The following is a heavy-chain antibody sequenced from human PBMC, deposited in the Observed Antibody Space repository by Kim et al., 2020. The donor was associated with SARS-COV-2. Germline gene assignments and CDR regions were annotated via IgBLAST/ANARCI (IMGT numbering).Heavy chain of an antibody. CDR1: GGSVSMFSYY. J-gene: IGHJ4*02. CDR3: ARRDTYTFDY. CDR2: VHRSGAT. D-gene: IGHD5-18*01. V-gene: IGHV4-39*01. Sequence: SETLSLTCSVSGGSVSMFSYYWAWIRQSPDKGLEWIGTVHRSGATFYNPSLNSRVTVSVDMSRNQFSLNLTSLTASDTAIYYCARRDTYTFDYWGQGTVVTVSA.